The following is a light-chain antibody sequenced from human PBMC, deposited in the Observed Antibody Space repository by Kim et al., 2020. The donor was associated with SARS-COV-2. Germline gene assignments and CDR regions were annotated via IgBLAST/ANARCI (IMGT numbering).Light chain of an antibody. CDR1: QDIRND. Sequence: DIQMTQSPSSLSASVGDRVTITCRASQDIRNDSAWYQQKPGKAPKRLIFVASTLERGFPSRFSGSKSGTQFTLTISSLQPEDFATYYWLQHNSRPWTFGQGTKVDIK. CDR2: VAS. CDR3: LQHNSRPWT. V-gene: IGKV1-17*01. J-gene: IGKJ1*01.